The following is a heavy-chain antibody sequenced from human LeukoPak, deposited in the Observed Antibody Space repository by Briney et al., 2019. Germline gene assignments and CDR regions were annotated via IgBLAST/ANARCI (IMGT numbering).Heavy chain of an antibody. J-gene: IGHJ4*02. CDR3: ANPPTATSFDY. D-gene: IGHD4-11*01. Sequence: GGSLRLSCAASGFTFSSYAMNWVRQAPGKGLEWISSISGGGDNTYYADSVKGRFTISRDNSKNTLYLQMNSLRAEDTAVYHCANPPTATSFDYWGQGTLVTVSS. CDR1: GFTFSSYA. V-gene: IGHV3-23*01. CDR2: ISGGGDNT.